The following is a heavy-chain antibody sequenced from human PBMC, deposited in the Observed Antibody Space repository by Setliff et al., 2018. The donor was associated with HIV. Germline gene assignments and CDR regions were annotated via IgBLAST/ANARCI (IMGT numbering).Heavy chain of an antibody. CDR3: ATPGVGAGAFDI. D-gene: IGHD3-10*01. J-gene: IGHJ3*02. Sequence: ASVKVSCKASGYSFTSYGLHWVRQAPGKGLEWMGRVSVYNGNTKYAENFQDRLTLTTDASTCTGFMELRGLCSDDTAVYSCATPGVGAGAFDIWGRGTMVTVS. CDR2: VSVYNGNT. V-gene: IGHV1-18*04. CDR1: GYSFTSYG.